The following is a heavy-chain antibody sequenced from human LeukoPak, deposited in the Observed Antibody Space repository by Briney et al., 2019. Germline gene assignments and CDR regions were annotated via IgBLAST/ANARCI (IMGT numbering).Heavy chain of an antibody. CDR2: IIPIFGTA. CDR1: GGTFSSYA. CDR3: ARDIGSGENWFDP. D-gene: IGHD3-10*01. V-gene: IGHV1-69*13. Sequence: SVKVSCKASGGTFSSYAISWVRQAPGQGLEWMGGIIPIFGTANYAQKFQGRVTVTADESTSTAYMELSSLRSEDTAVYYCARDIGSGENWFDPWGQGTLVTVSS. J-gene: IGHJ5*02.